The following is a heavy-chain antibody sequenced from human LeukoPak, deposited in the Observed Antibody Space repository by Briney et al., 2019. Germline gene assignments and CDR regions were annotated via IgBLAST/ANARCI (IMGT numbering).Heavy chain of an antibody. CDR3: ARDTTRDNWFDP. V-gene: IGHV1-2*02. J-gene: IGHJ5*02. CDR2: INPNSGGT. D-gene: IGHD1-26*01. CDR1: GYTFTGYY. Sequence: ASVKVSCKASGYTFTGYYMHWMRQAPGQGLEWMGWINPNSGGTNYAQKFQGRVTMTRDTSISTAYMELSGLRSDDTAVHYCARDTTRDNWFDPWGQGTLVTVSS.